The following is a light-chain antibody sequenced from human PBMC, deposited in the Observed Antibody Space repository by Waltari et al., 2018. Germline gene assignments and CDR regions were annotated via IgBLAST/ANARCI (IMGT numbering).Light chain of an antibody. CDR3: QQYNHWWT. CDR1: QSVSGN. J-gene: IGKJ1*01. CDR2: GAS. V-gene: IGKV3-15*01. Sequence: EIVMTHSPATLSVSPGERATLSCRASQSVSGNLAWYQQKPGQAPRLLIFGASTRATGIPARFSGSGSGTEFTLTISSLQSEDSAVYYCQQYNHWWTFGQGTKVEIK.